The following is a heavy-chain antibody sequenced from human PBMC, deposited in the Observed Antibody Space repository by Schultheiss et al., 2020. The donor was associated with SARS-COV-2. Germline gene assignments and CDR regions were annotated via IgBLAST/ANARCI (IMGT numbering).Heavy chain of an antibody. CDR1: GGSFSGYY. D-gene: IGHD4-11*01. V-gene: IGHV4-34*01. J-gene: IGHJ4*02. CDR3: ARHDYSNYGADY. CDR2: INHSGST. Sequence: SETLSLTCAVYGGSFSGYYWSWIRQPPGKGLEWIGEINHSGSTNYNPSLKSRVTISVDTSKNQFSLKLSSVTAADTAVYYCARHDYSNYGADYWGQGTLVTVSS.